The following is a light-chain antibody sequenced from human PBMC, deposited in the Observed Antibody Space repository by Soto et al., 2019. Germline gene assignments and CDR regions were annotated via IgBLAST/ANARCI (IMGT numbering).Light chain of an antibody. V-gene: IGLV2-14*01. CDR2: EVS. CDR3: NSRASGTTYV. CDR1: SSDVGAYNY. J-gene: IGLJ1*01. Sequence: QSVLTQPASVSGSPGQSITISCLGTSSDVGAYNYVSWYQQLPGKAPKLMIYEVSNRPSGISNRFSGSKSGNTASLTISGLQTEDEADYYCNSRASGTTYVFGTGTKVTVL.